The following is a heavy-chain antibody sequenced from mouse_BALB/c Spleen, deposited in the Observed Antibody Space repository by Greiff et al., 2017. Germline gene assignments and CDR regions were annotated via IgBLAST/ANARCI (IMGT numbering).Heavy chain of an antibody. D-gene: IGHD2-1*01. CDR2: ISYSGST. V-gene: IGHV3-8*02. J-gene: IGHJ3*01. CDR1: GDSITSGY. Sequence: EVQVVESGPILVKPSQTLSLTCSVTGDSITSGYWNWILKFPGNKLEYMGYISYSGSTYYNPSLKSRISITRDTSKNQYYLQLNSVTTEDTATYYCARLAIGNSWFAYWGQGTLVTVSA. CDR3: ARLAIGNSWFAY.